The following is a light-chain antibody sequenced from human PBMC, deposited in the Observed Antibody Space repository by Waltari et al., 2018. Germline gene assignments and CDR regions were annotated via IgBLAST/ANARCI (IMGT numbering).Light chain of an antibody. CDR1: SSYLGAYHY. J-gene: IGLJ2*01. CDR2: DVS. Sequence: QSALTQPASVSGSPGQSITISCTGTSSYLGAYHYVSWYQQFPGKAPKLIIYDVSKRPSGVSNRFSGSKSGDSASLTISGLQVDDEAHYHCASYTSGSTHVAFGGGTQVTVL. V-gene: IGLV2-14*01. CDR3: ASYTSGSTHVA.